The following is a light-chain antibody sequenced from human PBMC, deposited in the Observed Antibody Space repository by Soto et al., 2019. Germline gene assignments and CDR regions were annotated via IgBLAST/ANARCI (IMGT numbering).Light chain of an antibody. J-gene: IGKJ1*01. Sequence: DIVLTQSPDTLSVSPGERATLSCRASQTVSNNLAWYQQKPGQPPRLLIYDASTRATGIPARFSGSGSETEFTLTISSLQSEDFAVYYCQQYGSSGTFGQGTKVDIK. CDR3: QQYGSSGT. V-gene: IGKV3D-15*01. CDR1: QTVSNN. CDR2: DAS.